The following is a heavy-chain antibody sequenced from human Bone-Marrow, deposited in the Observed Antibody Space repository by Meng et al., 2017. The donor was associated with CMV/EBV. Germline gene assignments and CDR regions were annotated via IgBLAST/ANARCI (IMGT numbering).Heavy chain of an antibody. D-gene: IGHD3-3*01. CDR2: ISSSSTI. CDR1: GFTFSDYY. Sequence: GGSLRLSCAASGFTFSDYYMNWVRQAPGKGLEWVSSISSSSTIYYADSVKGRFTISRDNAKNSLYLQMNSLRAEDTAVYYCAKDGHLRFLEWLSIPYYFDYWGQGTLVTVSS. J-gene: IGHJ4*02. V-gene: IGHV3-69-1*01. CDR3: AKDGHLRFLEWLSIPYYFDY.